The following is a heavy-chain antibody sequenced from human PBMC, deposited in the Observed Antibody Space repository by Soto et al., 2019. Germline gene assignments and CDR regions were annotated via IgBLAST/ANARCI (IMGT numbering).Heavy chain of an antibody. Sequence: QVQLVESGGAVVQPGRSLRLSCAASGFTFSNYGMHWARQAPGKGLEWVAAILYDGSNKYYADSVKGRFTISRDNSKNTLYLQMNSLRAEDTAVYCAGGTYYFDYCGQGTLVTVSS. J-gene: IGHJ4*02. CDR3: GGTYYFDY. CDR1: GFTFSNYG. D-gene: IGHD1-26*01. V-gene: IGHV3-33*01. CDR2: ILYDGSNK.